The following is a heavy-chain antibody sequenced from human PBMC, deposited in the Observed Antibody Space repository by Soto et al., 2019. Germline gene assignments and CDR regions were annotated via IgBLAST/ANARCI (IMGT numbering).Heavy chain of an antibody. J-gene: IGHJ3*02. Sequence: PGGSLRLSCAASGFTVSSNYMSWVRQAPGKGLEWVSVIYSGGSTYYADSLKGRFTISRDNSKNTLYLQMNSLRAEDTAVYYCARDRNPRAFDIWGQGTMVTVSS. V-gene: IGHV3-66*01. CDR1: GFTVSSNY. CDR2: IYSGGST. CDR3: ARDRNPRAFDI.